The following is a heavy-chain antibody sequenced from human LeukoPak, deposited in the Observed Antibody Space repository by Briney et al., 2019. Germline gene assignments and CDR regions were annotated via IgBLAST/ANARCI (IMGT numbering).Heavy chain of an antibody. Sequence: PGGSLRLSCAASGFIFRNYAMSWVRQAPGKGLEWVSTVHGRNYYADSVKGRFIISRDDSRSTLYLQMDNLRVEDTAVYYCAKDQPGDGYNSIWRQGTLVTVSS. CDR1: GFIFRNYA. CDR3: AKDQPGDGYNSI. J-gene: IGHJ4*02. CDR2: VHGRN. V-gene: IGHV3-23*01. D-gene: IGHD5-24*01.